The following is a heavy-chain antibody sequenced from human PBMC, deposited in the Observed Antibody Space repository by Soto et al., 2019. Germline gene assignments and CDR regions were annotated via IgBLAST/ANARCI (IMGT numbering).Heavy chain of an antibody. CDR3: SPFIMVGGWFDPNYYHGMDV. V-gene: IGHV1-18*01. CDR1: GYTFSNYG. CDR2: ISGYNGNT. J-gene: IGHJ6*02. D-gene: IGHD6-19*01. Sequence: QVQLVQSGAEVKKPGASVTVSCKTSGYTFSNYGINWVRQAPGQGLEWMGWISGYNGNTNYAQTVQGRVTMTTDTSTGTVYMELRSLKSDDTAIYYCSPFIMVGGWFDPNYYHGMDVWGQGTTVTVSS.